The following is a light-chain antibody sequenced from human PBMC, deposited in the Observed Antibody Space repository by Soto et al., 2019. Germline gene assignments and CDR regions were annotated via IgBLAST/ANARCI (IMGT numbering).Light chain of an antibody. CDR2: EVY. J-gene: IGLJ3*02. CDR1: NTDVGGYDG. V-gene: IGLV2-14*01. Sequence: QSALTQPDSVSGSPGQSITIYSIGTNTDVGGYDGVSWYQHHPGKAPKMLIFEVYNRPSGISDRFSGSKSGDTASLTISGLQAEDEADYYCISYIPSTTTHWVFGGGTKVTVL. CDR3: ISYIPSTTTHWV.